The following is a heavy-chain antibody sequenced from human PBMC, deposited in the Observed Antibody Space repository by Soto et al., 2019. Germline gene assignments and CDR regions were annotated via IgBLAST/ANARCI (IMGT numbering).Heavy chain of an antibody. CDR3: ARDFSGGLCELPWNNWFDP. CDR1: GFTFSDYY. V-gene: IGHV3-11*01. D-gene: IGHD1-26*01. Sequence: QVQLVESGGGLVKPGGSLRLSCAASGFTFSDYYMSWIRQAPGKGLEWVSYIISSGSTIYYADSVKGRVTISRDNAKNSLYLQMSSLGAEDAAVYYCARDFSGGLCELPWNNWFDPWGQGTLVTVSS. CDR2: IISSGSTI. J-gene: IGHJ5*02.